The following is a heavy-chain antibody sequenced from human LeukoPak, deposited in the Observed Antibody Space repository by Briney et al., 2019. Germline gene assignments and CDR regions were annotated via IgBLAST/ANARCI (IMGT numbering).Heavy chain of an antibody. V-gene: IGHV3-33*01. CDR2: IWYDGNNI. Sequence: GKSLRLSCAAPGFTFSTYGMHWVRQAPGKGLEWVAVIWYDGNNIFYGESVRGRFTISRDNSKNTLYLQLNSLRAEDTAVYYCARGLLWFGEHMRFDPWGQGTLVTVSS. J-gene: IGHJ5*02. D-gene: IGHD3-10*01. CDR1: GFTFSTYG. CDR3: ARGLLWFGEHMRFDP.